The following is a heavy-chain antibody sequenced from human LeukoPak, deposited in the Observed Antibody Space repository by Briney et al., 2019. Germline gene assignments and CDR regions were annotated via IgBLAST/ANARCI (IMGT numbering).Heavy chain of an antibody. CDR3: AKPKSHPLDAFDI. V-gene: IGHV3-74*01. CDR1: TFTFSTYW. D-gene: IGHD1-14*01. Sequence: GGSLRLSCEASTFTFSTYWMHWVRQAPGKGLVWVSYINGDGSSSNYADSVKGRFTISRDNSKNTLYLQMNSLRAEDTAVYYCAKPKSHPLDAFDIWGQGTMVTVSS. CDR2: INGDGSSS. J-gene: IGHJ3*02.